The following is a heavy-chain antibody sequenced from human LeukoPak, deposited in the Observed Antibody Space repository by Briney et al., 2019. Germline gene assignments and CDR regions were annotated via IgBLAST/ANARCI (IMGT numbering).Heavy chain of an antibody. V-gene: IGHV4-39*01. D-gene: IGHD3-22*01. CDR3: ARHSHYYDNSGYYYYFDD. CDR1: GGSISSSSYY. CDR2: IYFSGNT. J-gene: IGHJ4*02. Sequence: SETLSLTCTVSGGSISSSSYYWGWIRQPPGTGLEWIGTIYFSGNTYYNPSLKSRVNISVDTSKNQFSLNLSSVTAADTAVYFCARHSHYYDNSGYYYYFDDWGQGTLVTVSS.